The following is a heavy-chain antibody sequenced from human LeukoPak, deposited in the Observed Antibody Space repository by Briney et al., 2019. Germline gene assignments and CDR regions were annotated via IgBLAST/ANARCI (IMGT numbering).Heavy chain of an antibody. J-gene: IGHJ4*02. CDR2: INDRGTT. CDR3: ARDPTTVVTVPYYFDF. D-gene: IGHD4-23*01. Sequence: SETLSLTCAVYGGSFTGYFWNWIRQSPGKGMELIAEINDRGTTNYNPFLKSRVTISVDTSKNQFTLKLTSVTAADTGVYYCARDPTTVVTVPYYFDFWGQGTPVTVSS. V-gene: IGHV4-34*01. CDR1: GGSFTGYF.